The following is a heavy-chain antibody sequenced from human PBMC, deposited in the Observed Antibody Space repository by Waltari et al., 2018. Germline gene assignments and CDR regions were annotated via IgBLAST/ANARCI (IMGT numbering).Heavy chain of an antibody. CDR2: MDPKSGRT. J-gene: IGHJ6*02. Sequence: QLVQSGAEVKKPGASVKVSCKASGYTFTNFFINWVRQASGQGLEWMAWMDPKSGRTAYAQNFQDIVIMTRDPSITTSYMELTSLTSDDTAVYYCARGIQAGVDVWGQGTTVTVSS. D-gene: IGHD6-13*01. CDR1: GYTFTNFF. V-gene: IGHV1-8*01. CDR3: ARGIQAGVDV.